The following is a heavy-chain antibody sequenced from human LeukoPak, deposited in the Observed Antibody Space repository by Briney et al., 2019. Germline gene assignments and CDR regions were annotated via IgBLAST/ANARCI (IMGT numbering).Heavy chain of an antibody. V-gene: IGHV1-69*06. CDR3: ASLLDSSSWYGPYYYYYMDV. J-gene: IGHJ6*03. Sequence: SVKVSCKASGYTFTSYDINWVRQAPGQGLEWMGGIIPIFGTANYAQKFQGRVTITADKSTSTAYMELSSLRSEDTAVYYCASLLDSSSWYGPYYYYYMDVWGKGTTVTVSS. CDR2: IIPIFGTA. CDR1: GYTFTSYD. D-gene: IGHD6-13*01.